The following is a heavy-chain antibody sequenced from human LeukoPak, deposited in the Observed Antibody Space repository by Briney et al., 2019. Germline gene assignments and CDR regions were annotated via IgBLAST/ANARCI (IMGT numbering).Heavy chain of an antibody. CDR1: GDSISSGSYY. CDR3: ATARAQYGGNSWGGYYYYYMDV. V-gene: IGHV4-61*02. CDR2: IYTTGST. J-gene: IGHJ6*03. D-gene: IGHD4-23*01. Sequence: SSETLSLTCNVSGDSISSGSYYWTWIRQPAGKGLEWIGRIYTTGSTNYNPSLKSRVTMSVDTSKNQFSLRLTSVTAADTAVYYCATARAQYGGNSWGGYYYYYMDVWGKGTTVTISS.